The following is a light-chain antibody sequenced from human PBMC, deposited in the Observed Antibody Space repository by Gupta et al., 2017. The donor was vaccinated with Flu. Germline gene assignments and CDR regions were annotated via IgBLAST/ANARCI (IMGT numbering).Light chain of an antibody. V-gene: IGKV1-12*01. CDR2: AAS. CDR3: LQANGFPLS. J-gene: IGKJ4*01. Sequence: GDRVTITCRASQHIGSWVVWYQQKSGKAPKVLIHAASTLEIGVPSRFSGSGYGTDFTLTISNLQPEDFAAYFCLQANGFPLSFGGGTRVEMK. CDR1: QHIGSW.